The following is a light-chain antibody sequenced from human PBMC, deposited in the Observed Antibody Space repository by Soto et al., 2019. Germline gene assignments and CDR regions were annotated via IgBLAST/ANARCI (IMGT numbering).Light chain of an antibody. Sequence: EVVITQSPATLSVSPGECATLSCRASQGIGDTLAWYQHKPGQTPRLLIYGASTRATGIPARFSGSGSGTDFTLTISRLEPEDFAVYYCQKDNSARLTFGGGTKVDIK. CDR2: GAS. V-gene: IGKV3-15*01. CDR3: QKDNSARLT. CDR1: QGIGDT. J-gene: IGKJ4*01.